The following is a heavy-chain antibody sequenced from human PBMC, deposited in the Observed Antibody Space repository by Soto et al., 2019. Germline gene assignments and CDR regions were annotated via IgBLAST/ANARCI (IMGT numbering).Heavy chain of an antibody. CDR1: GFPFSSYG. CDR3: ARASSSGWCYYDY. D-gene: IGHD6-19*01. V-gene: IGHV3-33*01. Sequence: GGSLRLSCAASGFPFSSYGMHWVRQAPGKGLEWVAVIWYDGSNKYYADSVKGRFTISRDNSKNTLYLQMNSLRAEDTAVYYSARASSSGWCYYDYWGQGTLVTVSS. J-gene: IGHJ4*02. CDR2: IWYDGSNK.